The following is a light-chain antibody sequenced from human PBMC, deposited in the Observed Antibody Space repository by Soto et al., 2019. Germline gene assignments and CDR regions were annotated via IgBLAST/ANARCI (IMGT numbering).Light chain of an antibody. Sequence: DIQLTQSPSFLSASVGDRVTITCRASQGIRSYLAWYQQMPGKAPKLLIHAASTLQSGVPSRFSCSGSGTEFTLTISSLQPEDFAIYYCQQSLSYPLTFGGGTKVEIK. CDR1: QGIRSY. J-gene: IGKJ4*01. V-gene: IGKV1-9*01. CDR3: QQSLSYPLT. CDR2: AAS.